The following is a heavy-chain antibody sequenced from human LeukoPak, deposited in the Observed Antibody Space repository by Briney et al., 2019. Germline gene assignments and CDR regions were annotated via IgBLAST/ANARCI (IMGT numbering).Heavy chain of an antibody. CDR2: ISYDGSNK. CDR3: ARDPLGDSTYYFDY. J-gene: IGHJ4*02. D-gene: IGHD2-21*01. V-gene: IGHV3-30*04. CDR1: GFTFSSYA. Sequence: GGSLRLSCAASGFTFSSYAMHWVRQAPGKGLEWVAAISYDGSNKYYADSVKGRFTISRDNSKNTLYLQMNSLRAEDTAVYYCARDPLGDSTYYFDYWGQGTLVTVSS.